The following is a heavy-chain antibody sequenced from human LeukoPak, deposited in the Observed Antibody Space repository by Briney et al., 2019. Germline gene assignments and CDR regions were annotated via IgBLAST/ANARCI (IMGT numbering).Heavy chain of an antibody. CDR1: GFTFSSYA. J-gene: IGHJ4*02. CDR2: ISYDGSNK. V-gene: IGHV3-30-3*01. Sequence: PGGSLRLSCAASGFTFSSYAMHWVRQAPGKGLEWVAVISYDGSNKYYADSVKGRFTISRDNSKNTLYLQMNSLRAEDTAVYYCARFMYYYGSGSYYYFDYWGQGTLVTVSS. D-gene: IGHD3-10*01. CDR3: ARFMYYYGSGSYYYFDY.